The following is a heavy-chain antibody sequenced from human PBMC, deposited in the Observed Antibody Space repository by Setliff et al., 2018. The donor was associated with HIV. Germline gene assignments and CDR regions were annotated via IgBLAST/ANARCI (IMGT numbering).Heavy chain of an antibody. Sequence: SLTCTVSGASINSGGYYWSWVRQHPGKGLEWIGYIYYSGSTYYSPSLKSRLTISLDTSKTQFFLNLTSVTAADTALYYCARIIQSSSFPFDSWGRGTLVTVSS. J-gene: IGHJ4*02. CDR3: ARIIQSSSFPFDS. CDR1: GASINSGGYY. D-gene: IGHD6-19*01. V-gene: IGHV4-31*03. CDR2: IYYSGST.